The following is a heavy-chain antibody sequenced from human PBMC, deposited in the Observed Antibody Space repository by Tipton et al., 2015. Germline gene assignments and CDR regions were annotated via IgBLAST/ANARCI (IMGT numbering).Heavy chain of an antibody. D-gene: IGHD2-2*01. V-gene: IGHV3-23*01. Sequence: GSLRLSCAASGFTFSSYAMSWVRQAPGKGLEWVSAISGSGGSTYYADSVKGRFTISRDNSKNTLYLQMNSLRAEDTAVYYCAKDLLGYCSSTSCTNAPPGLNGVDVWGQGTTVTVS. CDR3: AKDLLGYCSSTSCTNAPPGLNGVDV. CDR1: GFTFSSYA. J-gene: IGHJ6*02. CDR2: ISGSGGST.